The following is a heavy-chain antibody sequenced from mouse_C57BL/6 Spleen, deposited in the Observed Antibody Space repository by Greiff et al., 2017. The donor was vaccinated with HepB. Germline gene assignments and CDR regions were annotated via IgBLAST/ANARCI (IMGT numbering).Heavy chain of an antibody. V-gene: IGHV1-39*01. Sequence: EVQVVESGPELVKPGASVKISCKASGYSFTDYNMTWVKQSNGKSLEWIGLINPNYGTTSYNQKFKCKATLPVDQSSSTAYMQLNSLTSEDSAVYYCARGDYDGAYWGQGTLVTVSA. CDR2: INPNYGTT. CDR1: GYSFTDYN. D-gene: IGHD2-3*01. CDR3: ARGDYDGAY. J-gene: IGHJ3*01.